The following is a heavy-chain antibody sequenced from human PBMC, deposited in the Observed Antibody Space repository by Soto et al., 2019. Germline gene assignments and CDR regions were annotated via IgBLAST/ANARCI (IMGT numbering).Heavy chain of an antibody. D-gene: IGHD4-17*01. J-gene: IGHJ5*02. Sequence: GASVKVSCKASGYTFTSYGITWVRQAPGQGLEWMGWISAYNGNTNYAQKLQGRVTMTTDTSTSTAYMELRSLRSDDTAVYYCARDLYGDYVPWFGPWGQGTLVTVSS. CDR3: ARDLYGDYVPWFGP. CDR2: ISAYNGNT. V-gene: IGHV1-18*01. CDR1: GYTFTSYG.